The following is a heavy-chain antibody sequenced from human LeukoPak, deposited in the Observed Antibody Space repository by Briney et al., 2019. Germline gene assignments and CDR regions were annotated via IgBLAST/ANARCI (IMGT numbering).Heavy chain of an antibody. CDR1: GYTFTSYG. J-gene: IGHJ4*02. CDR3: ARSVDIVATIRSFDY. CDR2: ISAYNGNT. Sequence: ASVKVSCKASGYTFTSYGISWVRQAPGQGLEWMGWISAYNGNTNYAQKLQGRVTMTTDTSTSTAYVELRSLRSDDAAVYYCARSVDIVATIRSFDYWGQGTLVTVSS. V-gene: IGHV1-18*01. D-gene: IGHD5-12*01.